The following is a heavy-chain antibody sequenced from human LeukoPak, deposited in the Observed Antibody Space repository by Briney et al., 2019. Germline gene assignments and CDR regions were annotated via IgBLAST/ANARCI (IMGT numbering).Heavy chain of an antibody. V-gene: IGHV4-59*01. J-gene: IGHJ2*01. D-gene: IGHD6-19*01. CDR3: ARDSSGWDSSWYFDL. CDR1: GGSINNYY. Sequence: SETLSLTCTVAGGSINNYYWSWIRQPPGKGLEWIGYIHYSGNTNYNPSLKSRVTISLDTSKTQFSLKLTSVTAADTAVYYCARDSSGWDSSWYFDLWGRSTLVTVSS. CDR2: IHYSGNT.